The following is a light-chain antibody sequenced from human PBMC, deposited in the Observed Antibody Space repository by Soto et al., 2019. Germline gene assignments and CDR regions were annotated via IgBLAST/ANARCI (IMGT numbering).Light chain of an antibody. V-gene: IGKV1-27*01. J-gene: IGKJ4*01. CDR2: AAS. CDR3: QKYTNVPT. Sequence: IQMTQSPSSLSASVGDRVTITCRASQGISNYLAWYQQIPGKVPKLLISAASTLQSGVPSRFSGSGSGTDFTLTISSLQHEDVATYYCQKYTNVPTFGGGTKLEIK. CDR1: QGISNY.